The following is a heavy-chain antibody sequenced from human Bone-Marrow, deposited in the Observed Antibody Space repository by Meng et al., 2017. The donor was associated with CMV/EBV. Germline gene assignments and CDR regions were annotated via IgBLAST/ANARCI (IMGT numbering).Heavy chain of an antibody. Sequence: GGSLRLSCAASGFTVSSYEMNWVRQAPGKGLEWVSYISSSGSTIYYADSVKGRFTISRDNAKNSLYLQMNSLRAEETAVYYCARGGKGGHHVLRFLEWLRNPDYWGQGTLVTVSS. CDR1: GFTVSSYE. CDR2: ISSSGSTI. D-gene: IGHD3-3*01. J-gene: IGHJ4*02. V-gene: IGHV3-48*03. CDR3: ARGGKGGHHVLRFLEWLRNPDY.